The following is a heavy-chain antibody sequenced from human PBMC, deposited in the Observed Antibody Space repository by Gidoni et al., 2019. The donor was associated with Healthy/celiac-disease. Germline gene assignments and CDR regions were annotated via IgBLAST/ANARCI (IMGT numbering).Heavy chain of an antibody. CDR1: GFTFSSCG. CDR2: ISYDGSNK. J-gene: IGHJ4*02. D-gene: IGHD3-3*01. CDR3: AKDRLGD. V-gene: IGHV3-30*18. Sequence: QVQLVESGGGVVQPGRSLSLSCAASGFTFSSCGMHGGGQAPGNGLEWVAVISYDGSNKYYADSVKGRFTISRDNSKNTLYLQMNSLRAEDTAVYYCAKDRLGDWGQGTLVTVSS.